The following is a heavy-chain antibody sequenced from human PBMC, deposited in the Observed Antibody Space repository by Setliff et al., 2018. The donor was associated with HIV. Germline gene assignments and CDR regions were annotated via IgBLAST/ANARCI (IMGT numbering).Heavy chain of an antibody. D-gene: IGHD6-19*01. CDR3: TKDHLSGWASDC. J-gene: IGHJ4*02. CDR2: IGAAGDT. Sequence: GGSLRLSCAASGFTFSNYGMHWVRQAAGKGLEWVSVIGAAGDTYYPGSVKGRFTISRENAKNSLYLQMNSLRAGDTAVYYCTKDHLSGWASDCWGQGTLVTVSS. CDR1: GFTFSNYG. V-gene: IGHV3-13*01.